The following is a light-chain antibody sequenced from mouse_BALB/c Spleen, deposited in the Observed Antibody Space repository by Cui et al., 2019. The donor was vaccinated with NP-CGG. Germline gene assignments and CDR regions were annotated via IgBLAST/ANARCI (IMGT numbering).Light chain of an antibody. CDR1: NGAITTSNY. CDR3: ALWYSNHWV. J-gene: IGLJ1*01. CDR2: GTN. V-gene: IGLV1*01. Sequence: QAVVTQESALTTSPGETVTPTCRSSNGAITTSNYANWVQEKPDHLFTGLIGGTNNRPPGVPARFSGSLIGDKAALTITGAQTEDEAIYFCALWYSNHWVFGGGTKLTVL.